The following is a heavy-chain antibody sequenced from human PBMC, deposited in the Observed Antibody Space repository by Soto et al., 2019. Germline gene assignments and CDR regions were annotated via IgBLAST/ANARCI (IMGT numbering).Heavy chain of an antibody. D-gene: IGHD3-10*01. CDR3: ARDLRLLWFGPSDP. CDR2: IWYDGSNK. V-gene: IGHV3-33*01. J-gene: IGHJ5*02. Sequence: QVQLVESGGGVVQPGRSLRLSCAASGFTFSSYGMHWVRQAPGKGLEWVAVIWYDGSNKYYADSVKGRFTISRDNSKNTLYLQMNSLRAEDTAVYYCARDLRLLWFGPSDPWGQGTLVTVSS. CDR1: GFTFSSYG.